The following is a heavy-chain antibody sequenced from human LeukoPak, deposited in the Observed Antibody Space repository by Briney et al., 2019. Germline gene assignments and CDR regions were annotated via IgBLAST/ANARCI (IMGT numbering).Heavy chain of an antibody. CDR3: AKNIIVVVAATLDY. CDR2: ISGSGGST. CDR1: GFTFSSYA. V-gene: IGHV3-23*01. D-gene: IGHD2-15*01. J-gene: IGHJ4*02. Sequence: GGSLRLSCAASGFTFSSYAMSWVRQAPGKGLEWVSAISGSGGSTYYADSVKGRSTISRDNSKNTLYLQMNSLRAEDTAVYYCAKNIIVVVAATLDYWGQGTLVTVSS.